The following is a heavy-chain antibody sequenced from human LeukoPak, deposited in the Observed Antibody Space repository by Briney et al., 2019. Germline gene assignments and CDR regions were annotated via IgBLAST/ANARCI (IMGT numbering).Heavy chain of an antibody. CDR2: INHSGST. D-gene: IGHD3-22*01. J-gene: IGHJ4*02. Sequence: PSETLSLTCAVYGGSFSGYYWSWIRQPPGRGLEWIGEINHSGSTNYNPSLKSRVTISVDTSKNQFSLKLSSVTAADTAVYYCASVMWLFHRYFDYWGQGTLVTVSS. V-gene: IGHV4-34*01. CDR3: ASVMWLFHRYFDY. CDR1: GGSFSGYY.